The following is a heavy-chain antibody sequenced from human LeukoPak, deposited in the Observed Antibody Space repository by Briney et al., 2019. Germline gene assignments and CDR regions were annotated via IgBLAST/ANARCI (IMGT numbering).Heavy chain of an antibody. CDR1: GFPFSSYS. CDR3: ARSVPYGTTWYGRSDY. V-gene: IGHV3-7*03. Sequence: GGSLRLSCAASGFPFSSYSMTWVRQAPGKGLEWVANIKPDGTTKFYVDSVKGRFTISRDNALNSLYLQMNSLRAEDTAIYYCARSVPYGTTWYGRSDYWGQGTLVTVSS. D-gene: IGHD6-13*01. J-gene: IGHJ4*02. CDR2: IKPDGTTK.